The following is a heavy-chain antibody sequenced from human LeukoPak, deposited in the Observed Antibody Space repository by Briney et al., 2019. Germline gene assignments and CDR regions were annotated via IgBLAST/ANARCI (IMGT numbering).Heavy chain of an antibody. D-gene: IGHD6-13*01. J-gene: IGHJ3*02. V-gene: IGHV1-69-2*01. Sequence: ATVKISCKVSGYTFTDYYMHWVQQAPGKGLEWMGLVDPEDGETIYAEKFQGRVTITADTSTDTAYMELSSLRSEDTAVYYCATPPQYSSSWYRAFDIWGQGTMVTVSS. CDR1: GYTFTDYY. CDR3: ATPPQYSSSWYRAFDI. CDR2: VDPEDGET.